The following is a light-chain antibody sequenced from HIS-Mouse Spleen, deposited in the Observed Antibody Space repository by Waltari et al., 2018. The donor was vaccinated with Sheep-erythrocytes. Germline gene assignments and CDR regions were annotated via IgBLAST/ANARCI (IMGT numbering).Light chain of an antibody. J-gene: IGLJ2*01. V-gene: IGLV3-1*01. CDR2: QDS. Sequence: SYELTQPPSVSVSPGQTASITCSGDKLGAKYAFWYQQKPVQSPVLVIYQDSKRPSGIPERFSGSNSGNTATLTISGTQAMDEADYYCQAWDSSTAVFGGGTKLTVL. CDR1: KLGAKY. CDR3: QAWDSSTAV.